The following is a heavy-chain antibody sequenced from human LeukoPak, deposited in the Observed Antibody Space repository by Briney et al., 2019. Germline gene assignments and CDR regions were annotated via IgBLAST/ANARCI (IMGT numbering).Heavy chain of an antibody. D-gene: IGHD1-1*01. CDR2: IGTASDT. Sequence: GGSLRVSCAASGFTFSSFDMHWVRQPTGQGLEWVSTIGTASDTYYPGSVEGRFTLSRDNAKNSLYLQMNSPTAGDTAVYYCARGPPRGKYYYMDVWGKGTTVTVSS. CDR1: GFTFSSFD. J-gene: IGHJ6*03. V-gene: IGHV3-13*01. CDR3: ARGPPRGKYYYMDV.